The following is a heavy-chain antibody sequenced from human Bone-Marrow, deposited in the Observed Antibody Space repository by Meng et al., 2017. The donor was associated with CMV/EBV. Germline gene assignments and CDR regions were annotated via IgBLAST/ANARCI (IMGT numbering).Heavy chain of an antibody. V-gene: IGHV1-2*02. Sequence: ASVKVSCKASGYTFTDYFVHWVRQAPGQGLEWMGWINPDSGGTNYAQKFQGRVTMTRDTSINTAYMEVRRLRSDDTAVYYCARAEVLRFLEWFFPPPDYWGQGTLVTLSS. CDR3: ARAEVLRFLEWFFPPPDY. J-gene: IGHJ4*02. CDR1: GYTFTDYF. CDR2: INPDSGGT. D-gene: IGHD3-3*01.